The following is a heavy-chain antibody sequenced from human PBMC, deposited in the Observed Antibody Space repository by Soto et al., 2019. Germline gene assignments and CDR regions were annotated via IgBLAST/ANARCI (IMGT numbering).Heavy chain of an antibody. CDR1: GGSMTSSSYY. Sequence: SXTLSLTCTVSGGSMTSSSYYWGWIRQPPGKGLEWIGSIYYSGSTYYNPSLKSRVTISVDTSKNQFSLKLSSVTAADTAVYYCATQEVGGSYVYTFDPWGQGTLVTVSS. V-gene: IGHV4-39*01. CDR3: ATQEVGGSYVYTFDP. J-gene: IGHJ5*02. CDR2: IYYSGST. D-gene: IGHD1-26*01.